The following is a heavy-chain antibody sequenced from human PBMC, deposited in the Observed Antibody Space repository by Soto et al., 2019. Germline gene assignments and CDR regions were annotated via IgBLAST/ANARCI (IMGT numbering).Heavy chain of an antibody. CDR2: INHSGST. Sequence: SETLSLTCAVYGGSFSGYYWSWIRQPPGKGLEWIGEINHSGSTNYNPSLKSRVTISVDTSKNQFSLKLSSVTAADTAVYYCATLTALGWFDPWGQGTLVTVSS. CDR1: GGSFSGYY. J-gene: IGHJ5*02. CDR3: ATLTALGWFDP. V-gene: IGHV4-34*01. D-gene: IGHD3-16*01.